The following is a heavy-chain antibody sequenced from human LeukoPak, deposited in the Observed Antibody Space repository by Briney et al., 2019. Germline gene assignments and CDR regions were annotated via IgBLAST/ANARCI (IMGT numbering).Heavy chain of an antibody. CDR3: ASGQVVTRQPASDY. J-gene: IGHJ4*02. CDR1: GASFTNYY. Sequence: GASVKVSCKASGASFTNYYIHWVRQAPGQGLEWMGIINPSGGSTSYAQKFQGRVTMTRDTSTSTVYMELSSLRSEDTAVYYCASGQVVTRQPASDYWGQGTLVTVSS. CDR2: INPSGGST. V-gene: IGHV1-46*01. D-gene: IGHD4-23*01.